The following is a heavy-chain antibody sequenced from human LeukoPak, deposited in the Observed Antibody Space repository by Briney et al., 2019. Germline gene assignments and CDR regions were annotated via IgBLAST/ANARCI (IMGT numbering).Heavy chain of an antibody. J-gene: IGHJ6*03. CDR2: ISTSVNP. V-gene: IGHV4-61*02. D-gene: IGHD3-16*01. CDR1: GGSISSGSYY. Sequence: SETLSLTCTVSGGSISSGSYYWSWIRQPAGKGLEWIGRISTSVNPNYNPSLKSRLTISVDTSKNQFSLKLNSVTAADTAVYYCARAPGGRRAYYMDVWGKGTTVTVSS. CDR3: ARAPGGRRAYYMDV.